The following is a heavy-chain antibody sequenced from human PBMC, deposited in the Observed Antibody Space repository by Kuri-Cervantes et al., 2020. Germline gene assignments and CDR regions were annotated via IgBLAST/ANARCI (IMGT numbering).Heavy chain of an antibody. CDR2: ISAYNGNT. CDR1: GYTFTSYG. V-gene: IGHV1-18*01. CDR3: ARDPYSSGWSPGAFDI. Sequence: ASVKVSCKASGYTFTSYGISWARQAPGQGLEWMGWISAYNGNTNYAQKLQGRVTMTTDTSTSTAYMELRSLRSDDTAVYYCARDPYSSGWSPGAFDIWGQGTVVTVSS. J-gene: IGHJ3*02. D-gene: IGHD6-19*01.